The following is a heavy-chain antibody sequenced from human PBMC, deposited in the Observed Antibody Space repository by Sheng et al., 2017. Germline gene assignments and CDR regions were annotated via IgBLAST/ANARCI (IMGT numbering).Heavy chain of an antibody. CDR1: GFTFSSYW. CDR3: ARAGDGYSYAEFDY. J-gene: IGHJ4*02. Sequence: EVQLVESGGGLVQPGGSLRLSCAASGFTFSSYWMSWVRQAPGKGLEWVANIKQDGSEKYYVDSVKGRFTISRGNAKNSLYLQMNSLRAEDTAVYYCARAGDGYSYAEFDYWGQGTLVTVSS. CDR2: IKQDGSEK. D-gene: IGHD5-18*01. V-gene: IGHV3-7*05.